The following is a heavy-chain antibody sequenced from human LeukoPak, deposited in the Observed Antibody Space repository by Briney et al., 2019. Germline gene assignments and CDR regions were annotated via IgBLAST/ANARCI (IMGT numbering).Heavy chain of an antibody. CDR3: AKGYDSSGYYSPFDY. CDR1: GFTFSSYA. J-gene: IGHJ4*02. CDR2: ISGSGGST. D-gene: IGHD3-22*01. Sequence: GGSLRLSCAASGFTFSSYAMSWVRQAPGKGLEWISAISGSGGSTYYADSVKGRFTISRDNSKNTLYLQMNSLRAGDTAVYYCAKGYDSSGYYSPFDYWGQGTLVTVSS. V-gene: IGHV3-23*01.